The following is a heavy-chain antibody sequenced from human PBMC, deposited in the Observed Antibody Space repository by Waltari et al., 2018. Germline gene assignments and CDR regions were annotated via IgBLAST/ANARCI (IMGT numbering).Heavy chain of an antibody. CDR2: VEKDGSEK. V-gene: IGHV3-7*01. Sequence: EVQLVESGGGLVQPGGSLRLSCAAPGFAFGSFGRRWARQVPGKGREWVANVEKDGSEKYYVDSVKGRFTISRDNAKNSLYLQMNSLRGEDTAIYYCGRDGRDCSRGSCYPTLFDIWGQGALVTVSS. CDR3: GRDGRDCSRGSCYPTLFDI. J-gene: IGHJ4*02. D-gene: IGHD2-15*01. CDR1: GFAFGSFG.